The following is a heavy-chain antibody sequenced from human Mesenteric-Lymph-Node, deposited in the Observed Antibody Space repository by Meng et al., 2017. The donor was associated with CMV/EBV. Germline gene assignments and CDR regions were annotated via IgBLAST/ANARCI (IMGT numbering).Heavy chain of an antibody. D-gene: IGHD3-3*01. Sequence: SVKVSCKASGGTFSSYAISWVRQAPGQGLEWMGGIIPILGIANYAQKFQGRVTITADKSTSTAYMELSSLRSEDPAVYYCARDFGNTFFGYGMDVWGQGTTVTVSS. CDR3: ARDFGNTFFGYGMDV. V-gene: IGHV1-69*10. CDR2: IIPILGIA. J-gene: IGHJ6*02. CDR1: GGTFSSYA.